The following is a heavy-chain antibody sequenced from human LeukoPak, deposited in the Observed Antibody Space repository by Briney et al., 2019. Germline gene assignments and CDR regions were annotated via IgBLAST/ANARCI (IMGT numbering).Heavy chain of an antibody. D-gene: IGHD5-18*01. CDR2: IKQDGSEK. V-gene: IGHV3-7*04. J-gene: IGHJ5*02. CDR1: GFTFYNYW. Sequence: GGSLRLSCAASGFTFYNYWMTWVRQAPGKGLEWVANIKQDGSEKFYVDSVKGRFTISRDNAKNSLYLQMNSLRAEDTAVYYCARGDSYSPWGQGTLVTVSS. CDR3: ARGDSYSP.